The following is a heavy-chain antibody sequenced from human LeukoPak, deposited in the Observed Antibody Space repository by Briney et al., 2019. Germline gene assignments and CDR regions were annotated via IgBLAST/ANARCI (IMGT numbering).Heavy chain of an antibody. CDR2: VYTSGST. J-gene: IGHJ4*02. Sequence: SQTLSLTCTVSGASISSGSYYWSWIRQPAGKGLEWIGRVYTSGSTYYNPSLKSRVTISVDTSKNQFSLKLSSVTAADTAVYYCARACGDHEMCFDYWGQGSLATVSS. V-gene: IGHV4-61*02. CDR3: ARACGDHEMCFDY. D-gene: IGHD2-21*01. CDR1: GASISSGSYY.